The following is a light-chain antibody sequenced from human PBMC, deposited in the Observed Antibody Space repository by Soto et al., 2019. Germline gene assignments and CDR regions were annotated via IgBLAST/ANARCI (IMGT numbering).Light chain of an antibody. CDR1: SSDVGRYDY. CDR2: DVT. Sequence: QSVLTQPRPVSASPGQSVTISCTGTSSDVGRYDYVSWYQQHPGKAPKLIVYDVTERPSGVPDRFSGSKSGNTASLTISGLQAEDEADYSCCSFAGSYSYVFGPGTKVIVL. J-gene: IGLJ1*01. V-gene: IGLV2-11*01. CDR3: CSFAGSYSYV.